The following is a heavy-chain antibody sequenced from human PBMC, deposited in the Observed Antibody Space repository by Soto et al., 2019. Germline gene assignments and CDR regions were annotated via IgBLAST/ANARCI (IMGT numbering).Heavy chain of an antibody. V-gene: IGHV3-21*01. D-gene: IGHD6-19*01. Sequence: PGGSLRLSCAASGFTFSSYSMNWVRQAPGKGLEWVSSISSSSSYIYYADSVKGRFTISRDNTKNSLYLQMNSLRAEDTAVYYCARVVIGSGWYFFDYWGQGTLVTVSS. J-gene: IGHJ4*02. CDR2: ISSSSSYI. CDR3: ARVVIGSGWYFFDY. CDR1: GFTFSSYS.